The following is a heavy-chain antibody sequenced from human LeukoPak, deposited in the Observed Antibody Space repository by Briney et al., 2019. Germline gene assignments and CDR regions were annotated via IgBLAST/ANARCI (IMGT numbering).Heavy chain of an antibody. D-gene: IGHD3-10*01. CDR1: EFIVSANY. CDR2: ISGRGRGGST. J-gene: IGHJ4*02. Sequence: PGGSLRLSCAASEFIVSANYMSWVRQAPGKGLEWVSAISGRGRGGSTYYADSVKGRFTISRDNSKNTLYLQMNSLRAEDTAVYYCAKVGIDGSGPFDHWGQGTLVTVSS. CDR3: AKVGIDGSGPFDH. V-gene: IGHV3-23*01.